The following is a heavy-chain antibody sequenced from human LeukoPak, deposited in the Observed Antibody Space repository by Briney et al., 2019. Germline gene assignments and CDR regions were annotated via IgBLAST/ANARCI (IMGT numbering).Heavy chain of an antibody. CDR3: ARVGYSYGSPHYYYYYYMDV. V-gene: IGHV3-21*01. CDR1: GFTFSSYS. D-gene: IGHD5-18*01. J-gene: IGHJ6*03. Sequence: KSGGSLRLSCAASGFTFSSYSMNWVRQAPGKGLEWVSSISSSSSYIYYADSVKGRFTISRDNAKNSLYLQMNSLRAEDTAVYYCARVGYSYGSPHYYYYYYMDVWGKGTTVTVSS. CDR2: ISSSSSYI.